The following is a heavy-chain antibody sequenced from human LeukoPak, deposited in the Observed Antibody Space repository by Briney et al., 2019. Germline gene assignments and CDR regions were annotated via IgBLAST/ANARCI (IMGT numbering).Heavy chain of an antibody. CDR1: GFTFSSYW. Sequence: GGSLRLSCAASGFTFSSYWVSWVRQAPGKGLEWVANIKQDGSEKYYVDSVKGRFTISRDNAKNSLYLQMNSLRAEDTAVYYCTRDGYGDYDDAFDIWGQGTMVTVSS. CDR3: TRDGYGDYDDAFDI. V-gene: IGHV3-7*01. D-gene: IGHD4-17*01. J-gene: IGHJ3*02. CDR2: IKQDGSEK.